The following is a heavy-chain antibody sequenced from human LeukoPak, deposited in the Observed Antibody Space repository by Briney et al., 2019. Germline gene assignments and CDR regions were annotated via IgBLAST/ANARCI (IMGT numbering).Heavy chain of an antibody. CDR2: IGTAGDT. V-gene: IGHV3-13*01. Sequence: SGGSLRLSCAASGFTFSSYDMHWVRQATGKGLEWVSAIGTAGDTYYPGSVKGRFTISRENAKNSLYLQMNSLRAGDTAVYYCARGGIAVAGTPLDYWGQGTLVTVSS. J-gene: IGHJ4*02. CDR1: GFTFSSYD. D-gene: IGHD6-19*01. CDR3: ARGGIAVAGTPLDY.